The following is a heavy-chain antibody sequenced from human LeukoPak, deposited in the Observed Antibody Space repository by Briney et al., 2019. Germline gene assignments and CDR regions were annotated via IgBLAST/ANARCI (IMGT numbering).Heavy chain of an antibody. CDR1: GFTFTSYG. CDR3: ARDLSPVVRASPMGY. V-gene: IGHV3-30*03. Sequence: PGTSLRLSCAASGFTFTSYGMHWVRQAPGKGLEWVALITYDGYYKYYSDSVKGRFTISSDTSKKTLYLQMNSVRAEDTAVYYCARDLSPVVRASPMGYWGQGTLVTVSS. J-gene: IGHJ4*02. CDR2: ITYDGYYK. D-gene: IGHD3-10*01.